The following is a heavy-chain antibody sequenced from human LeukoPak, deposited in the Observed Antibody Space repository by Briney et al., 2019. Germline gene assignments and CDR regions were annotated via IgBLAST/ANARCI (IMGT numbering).Heavy chain of an antibody. CDR1: GFTFSSYA. V-gene: IGHV3-53*01. J-gene: IGHJ2*01. CDR2: IYSGGST. Sequence: GGSLRLSCAASGFTFSSYAMSWVRQAPGKGLEWVSVIYSGGSTYYADSVKGRFTISRDNSKNTLYLQMNSLRAEDTAVYYCARPGIAVGRPGWYFDLWGRGTLVTVSS. CDR3: ARPGIAVGRPGWYFDL. D-gene: IGHD6-19*01.